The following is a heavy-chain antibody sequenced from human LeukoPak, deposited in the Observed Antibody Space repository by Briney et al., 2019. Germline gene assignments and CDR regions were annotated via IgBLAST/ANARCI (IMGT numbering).Heavy chain of an antibody. J-gene: IGHJ4*02. D-gene: IGHD2-2*01. CDR3: ARDGPMPYDY. V-gene: IGHV1-2*02. CDR1: GYXFTGNY. Sequence: EASVKVSCKASGYXFTGNYMHWVRQAPGQGLEWMGWINPNIGGTNYAQKFQGRVTMTRDTSISTAYMELSGLRSDDTAVYYCARDGPMPYDYWGQGTLVTVSS. CDR2: INPNIGGT.